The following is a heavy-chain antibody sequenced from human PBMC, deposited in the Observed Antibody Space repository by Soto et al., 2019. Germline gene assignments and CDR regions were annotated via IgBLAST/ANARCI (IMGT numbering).Heavy chain of an antibody. D-gene: IGHD4-4*01. J-gene: IGHJ6*02. Sequence: GESLKISYKGSGYSFTSYWIGWVRQMPGKALEWMGIIYPGDSDTRYSPSFHGQVTISADKSISTAYLQWRSLKASDTAMYYCARLSPDYSNYPYYYGMDVWGQGTTVTSP. CDR3: ARLSPDYSNYPYYYGMDV. CDR1: GYSFTSYW. V-gene: IGHV5-51*01. CDR2: IYPGDSDT.